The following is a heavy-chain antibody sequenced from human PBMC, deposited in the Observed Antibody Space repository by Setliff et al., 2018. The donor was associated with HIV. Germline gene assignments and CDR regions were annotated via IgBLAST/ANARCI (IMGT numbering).Heavy chain of an antibody. J-gene: IGHJ5*01. Sequence: PGGSLRLSCAASGFTFSRYWMSWVRQAPGKGLEWVANIKQDGSEKYYVDSVKGRFTISRDNAKNTVYLQMNSLRAEDTALYYCASDPPDGYSLFDSWGRGTLVTVSS. CDR2: IKQDGSEK. CDR3: ASDPPDGYSLFDS. V-gene: IGHV3-7*03. D-gene: IGHD4-4*01. CDR1: GFTFSRYW.